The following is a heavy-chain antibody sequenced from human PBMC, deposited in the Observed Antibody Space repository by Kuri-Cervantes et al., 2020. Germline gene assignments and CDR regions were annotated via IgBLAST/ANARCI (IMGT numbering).Heavy chain of an antibody. J-gene: IGHJ4*02. CDR2: IYYSGST. CDR3: ARVSSALRYFDFKDY. Sequence: SETLSLTCTVSGGSISSSSYYWGWIRQPPGKGLEWIGSIYYSGSTYYNPSLKSRVTISVDTSKNQFSLKLSSVTAADTAVYYCARVSSALRYFDFKDYWGQGTLVTVSS. CDR1: GGSISSSSYY. V-gene: IGHV4-39*07. D-gene: IGHD3-9*01.